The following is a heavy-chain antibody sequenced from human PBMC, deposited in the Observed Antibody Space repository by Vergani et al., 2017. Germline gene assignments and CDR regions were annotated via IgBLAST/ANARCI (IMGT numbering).Heavy chain of an antibody. V-gene: IGHV3-48*01. Sequence: EVQLVESGGGLVQPGGSLRLSCAASGFTFSSYSMNWVRQAPGKGLEWVSYISSSSSTIYYADSVKGRFTISRDNAKNSLYLQMNSLRAEDTAVYYCARESDGSDFYCWGQGTLVTVSS. CDR1: GFTFSSYS. D-gene: IGHD5-24*01. J-gene: IGHJ4*02. CDR2: ISSSSSTI. CDR3: ARESDGSDFYC.